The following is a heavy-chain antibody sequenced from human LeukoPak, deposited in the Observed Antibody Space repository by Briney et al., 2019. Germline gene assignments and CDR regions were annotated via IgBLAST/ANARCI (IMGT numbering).Heavy chain of an antibody. Sequence: GGSLRLSCAASGFTFSSYAMSWVRQAPGKGLEWVSAISGSGGSTYYADSVKGRFTISRDNSKNTLYLQMNSLRAEDTAVYYCAKDTTIVVVPAATGYWGQGTLVTVSS. V-gene: IGHV3-23*01. CDR1: GFTFSSYA. D-gene: IGHD2-2*01. J-gene: IGHJ4*02. CDR3: AKDTTIVVVPAATGY. CDR2: ISGSGGST.